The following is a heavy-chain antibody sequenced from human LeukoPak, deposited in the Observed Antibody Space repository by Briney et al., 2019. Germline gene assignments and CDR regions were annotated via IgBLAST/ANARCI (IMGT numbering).Heavy chain of an antibody. D-gene: IGHD3-3*01. J-gene: IGHJ6*02. Sequence: ASVKVSCKASGYTFTDYYVHWVRQAPGHGLEWMGRINAKSGGTNAAQRFQGRVTMTRVTSITTAYLELSRLRSDDTAVYYCARDELYNGYYSVKYHYNGMDVWGQGTTVTVSS. CDR2: INAKSGGT. CDR1: GYTFTDYY. CDR3: ARDELYNGYYSVKYHYNGMDV. V-gene: IGHV1-2*06.